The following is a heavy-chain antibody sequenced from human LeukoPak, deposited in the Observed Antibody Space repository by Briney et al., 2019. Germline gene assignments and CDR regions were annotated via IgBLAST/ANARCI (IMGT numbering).Heavy chain of an antibody. D-gene: IGHD3-10*02. CDR2: ISSSGSTI. Sequence: GGSLRLSCAASGFTFSNYSMSWVRQAPGKGLEWVSYISSSGSTIYYADSVKGRFTISRDNAKNSLYLQMNSLRAEDTAVYYCAELGITMIGGVWGKGTTVTISS. V-gene: IGHV3-48*04. J-gene: IGHJ6*04. CDR1: GFTFSNYS. CDR3: AELGITMIGGV.